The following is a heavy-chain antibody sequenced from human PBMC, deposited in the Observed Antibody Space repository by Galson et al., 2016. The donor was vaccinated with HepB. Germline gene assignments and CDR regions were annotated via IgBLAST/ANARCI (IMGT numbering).Heavy chain of an antibody. Sequence: SLRLSCAASGFTFGRYAMSWVRRAPGTGLEWVSVISGIDDTTYYADSVKGRVTISRDSSKNTLSLQINTLRAEDTAVYYCASGRTSGSPYYGMDVWGQGTTVTVSS. CDR3: ASGRTSGSPYYGMDV. D-gene: IGHD3-10*01. V-gene: IGHV3-23*01. CDR2: ISGIDDTT. CDR1: GFTFGRYA. J-gene: IGHJ6*02.